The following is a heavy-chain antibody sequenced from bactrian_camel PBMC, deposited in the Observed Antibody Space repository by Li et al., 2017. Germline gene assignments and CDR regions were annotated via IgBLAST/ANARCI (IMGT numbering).Heavy chain of an antibody. CDR2: IDSDGNT. D-gene: IGHD6*01. CDR3: AADGGEPVSVCTVVGGEVPFAY. CDR1: RSMSISGC. Sequence: VPLFYSWGCSIQSGGSLRLSCAFTRSMSISGCMGWFRQAPGNERQGVAAIDSDGNTSYFDAVKGRFTISKDNTKNTLSLEMNGLKPEDAAMYYCAADGGEPVSVCTVVGGEVPFAYWGQGTQVTVS. J-gene: IGHJ4*01. V-gene: IGHV3S53*01.